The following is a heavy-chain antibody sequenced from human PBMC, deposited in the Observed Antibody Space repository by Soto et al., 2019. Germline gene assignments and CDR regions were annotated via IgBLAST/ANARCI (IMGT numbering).Heavy chain of an antibody. V-gene: IGHV3-48*01. CDR1: GFSVTNNY. Sequence: PGGSLRLSCAASGFSVTNNYMNWVRQAPGKGLEWVSYISSSSSSTIYYADSVKGRFTISRDNAKNSLYLQMNSLRAEDTAVYYCARVPDYWGQGILVTVSS. D-gene: IGHD2-2*01. CDR3: ARVPDY. CDR2: ISSSSSSTI. J-gene: IGHJ4*02.